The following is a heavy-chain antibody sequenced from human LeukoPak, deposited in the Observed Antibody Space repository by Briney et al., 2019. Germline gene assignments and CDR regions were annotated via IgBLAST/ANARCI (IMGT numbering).Heavy chain of an antibody. D-gene: IGHD6-13*01. Sequence: ASVKVSCKASGYTFTSHDINWVRQATGQGLEWMGWMNPNSGNTGYAQKFQGRVTITRNTSISTAYMELSSLRSEDTAVYYCARGRYSSSWHDAFDIWGQGTMVTVSS. J-gene: IGHJ3*02. CDR1: GYTFTSHD. CDR3: ARGRYSSSWHDAFDI. CDR2: MNPNSGNT. V-gene: IGHV1-8*03.